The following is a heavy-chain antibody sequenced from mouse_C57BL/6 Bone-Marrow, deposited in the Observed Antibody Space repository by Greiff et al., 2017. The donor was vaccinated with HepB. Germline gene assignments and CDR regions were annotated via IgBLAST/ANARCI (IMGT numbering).Heavy chain of an antibody. CDR3: ARAGLLLRESEWDY. Sequence: VQLKESGPGLVKPSQSLSLTCSVTGYSITSGYYWNWIRQFPGNKLEWMGYISYDGSNNYNPSLKNRISITRDTSKNQFFLKLNSVTTEDTATYYCARAGLLLRESEWDYWGQGTSVTVSS. CDR2: ISYDGSN. D-gene: IGHD1-1*01. CDR1: GYSITSGYY. J-gene: IGHJ4*01. V-gene: IGHV3-6*01.